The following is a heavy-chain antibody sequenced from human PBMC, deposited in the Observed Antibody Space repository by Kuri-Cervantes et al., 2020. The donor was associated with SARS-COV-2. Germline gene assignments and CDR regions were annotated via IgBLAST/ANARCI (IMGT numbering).Heavy chain of an antibody. J-gene: IGHJ4*02. CDR2: IYWNDDK. CDR3: AHRTEGGDYFDY. Sequence: SGPTLVKPTQTLTLTCTFSGFSLSTSGVGAGWIRQPPGKALEWLALIYWNDDKRYSPSLKSRLTITKDTSKNQVVLTMTNMDPVDTATYYCAHRTEGGDYFDYWGQGTLVTVSS. CDR1: GFSLSTSGVG. D-gene: IGHD1-14*01. V-gene: IGHV2-5*01.